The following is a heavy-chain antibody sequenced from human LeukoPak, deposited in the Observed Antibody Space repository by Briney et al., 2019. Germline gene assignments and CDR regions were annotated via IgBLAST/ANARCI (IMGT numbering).Heavy chain of an antibody. V-gene: IGHV5-51*01. D-gene: IGHD6-19*01. Sequence: GESLKISCKGSGNSFNIYWIGWVRQMPGKGLEWMGIIYPGDSDTRYSPSFQDQVTISADKAISTAYLQWSSLKASDTAMYYCARHIPSSDWPLAFDLWGQGTRVTVSS. J-gene: IGHJ3*01. CDR1: GNSFNIYW. CDR2: IYPGDSDT. CDR3: ARHIPSSDWPLAFDL.